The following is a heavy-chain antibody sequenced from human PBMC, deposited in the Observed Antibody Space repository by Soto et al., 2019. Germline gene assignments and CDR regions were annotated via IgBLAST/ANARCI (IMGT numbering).Heavy chain of an antibody. CDR1: GYSFTSYW. Sequence: GESLKISCKGSGYSFTSYWIGWVRQMPGKGLEWMGVIYPGDSDTRYSPSFQGQVTISADKSISTAYLQWSSLNASDTAMYYWAISAPDHYYYIGMDVWGQGTRVTVSS. CDR2: IYPGDSDT. V-gene: IGHV5-51*01. J-gene: IGHJ6*02. CDR3: AISAPDHYYYIGMDV.